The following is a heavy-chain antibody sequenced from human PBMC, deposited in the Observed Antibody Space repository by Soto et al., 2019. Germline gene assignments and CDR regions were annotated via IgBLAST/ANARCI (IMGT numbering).Heavy chain of an antibody. J-gene: IGHJ5*02. CDR1: GGTFSSYA. V-gene: IGHV1-69*13. CDR2: IIPIFGTA. Sequence: SVKVSCKASGGTFSSYAISWVRQAPGQGLEWMGGIIPIFGTANYAQKFQGRVTITADESTSTAYMELSSLRSEDTAVYYCARYRLAEAPSCFDPWGQGTLVTVSS. CDR3: ARYRLAEAPSCFDP. D-gene: IGHD6-13*01.